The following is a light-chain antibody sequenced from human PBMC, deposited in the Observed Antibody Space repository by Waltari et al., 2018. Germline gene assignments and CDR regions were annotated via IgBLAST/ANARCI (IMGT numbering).Light chain of an antibody. Sequence: EIVLTQSPLSLPVPLGEPASISCTSSQSLLHSNGYNYLDWYVQRPGLPPRLLIYFGSYRASGVPDRFSGSGSVTDFTLKISKVEAEDVGVYYCMQDLQTSITFGQGTRLEIK. CDR3: MQDLQTSIT. V-gene: IGKV2-28*01. J-gene: IGKJ5*01. CDR2: FGS. CDR1: QSLLHSNGYNY.